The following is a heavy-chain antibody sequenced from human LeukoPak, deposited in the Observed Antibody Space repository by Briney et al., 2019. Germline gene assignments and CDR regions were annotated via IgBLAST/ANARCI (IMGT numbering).Heavy chain of an antibody. D-gene: IGHD3-10*01. CDR2: ISNSGSSI. V-gene: IGHV3-48*03. Sequence: GGSLRLSCAASGFTLRSYDMNWVRQAPGKGLEWISYISNSGSSIYYADSVKGRFTISRDNAKNSLYLQMNSLRAEDTAVYYCARDSCGGGYYGMAFWGQGTTVTVSS. J-gene: IGHJ6*02. CDR3: ARDSCGGGYYGMAF. CDR1: GFTLRSYD.